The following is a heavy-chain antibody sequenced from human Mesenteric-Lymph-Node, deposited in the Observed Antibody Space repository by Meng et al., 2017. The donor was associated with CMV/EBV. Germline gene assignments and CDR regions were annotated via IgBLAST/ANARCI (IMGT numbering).Heavy chain of an antibody. Sequence: ASVKVSCKASGYTFTNDDINWVRLATGQGLEWMGWISPNNRDANYAQKLQGRVTMTTDASTSTAYMDLRSLRSDDTAVYYCARDFSEAMDLFLDVWGQGTTVTVSS. J-gene: IGHJ6*02. CDR2: ISPNNRDA. CDR1: GYTFTNDD. CDR3: ARDFSEAMDLFLDV. V-gene: IGHV1-18*01. D-gene: IGHD5-18*01.